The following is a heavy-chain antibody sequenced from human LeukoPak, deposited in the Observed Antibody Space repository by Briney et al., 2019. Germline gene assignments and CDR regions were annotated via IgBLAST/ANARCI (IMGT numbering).Heavy chain of an antibody. D-gene: IGHD4-17*01. CDR1: GGSISSYY. J-gene: IGHJ6*03. Sequence: SETLSLTCTVSGGSISSYYWSWIRQPAAKGREWMGRIYTSGSANYNPSLKSRGTMSVDTSKNQFSLKLSSVTAADTAVYYCARVQNWLYGDYDYYYMDVWGKGTTVTVSS. CDR2: IYTSGSA. CDR3: ARVQNWLYGDYDYYYMDV. V-gene: IGHV4-4*07.